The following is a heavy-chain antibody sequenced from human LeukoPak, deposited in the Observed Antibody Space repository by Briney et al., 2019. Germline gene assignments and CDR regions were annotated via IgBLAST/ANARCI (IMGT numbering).Heavy chain of an antibody. V-gene: IGHV4-31*03. D-gene: IGHD3-3*01. Sequence: SETLSLTCTVSGGSISSGRYWRSWIRQHPGKGLEWIGYVYNSGSTYYSPSLRSRLSMSVDTSKNQFSLNLRSVTAADTAVYYSARAILTASGSVWYFDLWGRGTLVTVSS. CDR3: ARAILTASGSVWYFDL. CDR1: GGSISSGRYW. J-gene: IGHJ2*01. CDR2: VYNSGST.